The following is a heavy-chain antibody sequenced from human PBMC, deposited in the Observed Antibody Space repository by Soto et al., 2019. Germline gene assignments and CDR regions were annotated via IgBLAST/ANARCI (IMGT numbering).Heavy chain of an antibody. CDR1: GFTFSSYW. CDR3: ARVDVVVVAALHDAFDI. Sequence: GGSLRLSCAASGFTFSSYWMSWVRQAPGKGLEWVANIKQDGSEKYYVDSVKGRFTISRDNAKNSLYLQMNSLRAEDTAVYYCARVDVVVVAALHDAFDIWGQGTMVTVSS. D-gene: IGHD2-15*01. J-gene: IGHJ3*02. V-gene: IGHV3-7*01. CDR2: IKQDGSEK.